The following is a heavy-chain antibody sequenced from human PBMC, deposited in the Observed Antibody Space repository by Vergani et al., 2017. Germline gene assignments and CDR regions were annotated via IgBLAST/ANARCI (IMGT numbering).Heavy chain of an antibody. CDR1: GGSISSYY. CDR3: ARYDYGDYAVDY. J-gene: IGHJ4*02. Sequence: QVQLQESGPGLVKPSETLSLTCTVSGGSISSYYWSWIRQPPGKGLEWIGYIYYSGSTNYNPSLKSTVTVSVDTSENQFSLKLSSVTAADTAVYYCARYDYGDYAVDYWGQGTLVTVSS. D-gene: IGHD4-17*01. CDR2: IYYSGST. V-gene: IGHV4-59*01.